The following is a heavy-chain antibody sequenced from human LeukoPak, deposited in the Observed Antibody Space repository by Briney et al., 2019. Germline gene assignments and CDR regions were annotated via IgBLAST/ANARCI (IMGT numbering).Heavy chain of an antibody. Sequence: SVKVSCKASGDTFKKYSISWVRQAPGQGLEWMGRIIPMFSTANYAQKFLGRVTITTDESTSTNYMQLSGLGSEDTAVYYCASERPPNAYSGSQYYMDVWGKGTTVTVS. CDR2: IIPMFSTA. CDR1: GDTFKKYS. J-gene: IGHJ6*03. V-gene: IGHV1-69*05. CDR3: ASERPPNAYSGSQYYMDV. D-gene: IGHD1-26*01.